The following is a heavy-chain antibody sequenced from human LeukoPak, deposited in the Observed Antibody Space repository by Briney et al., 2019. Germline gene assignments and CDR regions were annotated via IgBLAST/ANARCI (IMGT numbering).Heavy chain of an antibody. CDR3: AREFTIFGVVIQRYDAFDI. J-gene: IGHJ3*02. V-gene: IGHV3-30-3*01. Sequence: GGSLRLSCAASGLTFSSYWMHWVRQAPGKGLEWVAVMSNDGSIKKYANSVKGRFTISRDNSKNTLYLQMDSLRAEDTAVYYCAREFTIFGVVIQRYDAFDIWGQGTMVTVSS. D-gene: IGHD3-3*01. CDR1: GLTFSSYW. CDR2: MSNDGSIK.